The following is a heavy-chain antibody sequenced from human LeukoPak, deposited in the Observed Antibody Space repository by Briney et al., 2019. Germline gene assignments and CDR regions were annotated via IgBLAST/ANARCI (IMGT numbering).Heavy chain of an antibody. CDR1: GFTFDDYA. Sequence: GGSLRLSCAASGFTFDDYAMHWVRQAPGKGLEWVSGISWNSGSIGYADSVKGRFTISRDNSKDTLYLQMNSLRAEDTAVYYCATPPTVPRNYWGQGTLVTVSS. J-gene: IGHJ4*02. V-gene: IGHV3-9*01. CDR2: ISWNSGSI. D-gene: IGHD4-17*01. CDR3: ATPPTVPRNY.